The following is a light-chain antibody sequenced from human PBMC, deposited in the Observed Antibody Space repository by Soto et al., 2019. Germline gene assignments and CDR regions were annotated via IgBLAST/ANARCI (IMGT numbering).Light chain of an antibody. V-gene: IGLV1-36*01. Sequence: QSVLTQPPSVSGAPRQRVTISCSGSSSNIGNNVANWYQQLPGKAPKLLIYNDDLLPSGGSTRFSGSKSGTSASLAIRALQSDDEADDYCAAWDESLQGWVFGGGTKLTVL. CDR3: AAWDESLQGWV. CDR2: NDD. CDR1: SSNIGNNV. J-gene: IGLJ3*02.